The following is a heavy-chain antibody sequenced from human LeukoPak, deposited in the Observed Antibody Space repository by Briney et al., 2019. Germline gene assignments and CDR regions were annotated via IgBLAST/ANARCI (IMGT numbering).Heavy chain of an antibody. D-gene: IGHD3-10*01. CDR1: GDSVSSNSAA. V-gene: IGHV6-1*01. J-gene: IGHJ3*02. CDR3: ARTSGSGTWWAFDI. Sequence: SQTLSLTCAISGDSVSSNSAAWNWIRQSPSRGLEWLGRTYYRSKWYNDYAVSVKSRITINPDTSKNQFSLQLSSVTPEDTAVYYCARTSGSGTWWAFDIWGQGTMVTVSS. CDR2: TYYRSKWYN.